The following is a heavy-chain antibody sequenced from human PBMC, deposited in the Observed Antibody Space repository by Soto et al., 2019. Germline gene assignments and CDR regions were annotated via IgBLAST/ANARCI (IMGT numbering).Heavy chain of an antibody. J-gene: IGHJ1*01. D-gene: IGHD6-13*01. CDR1: GFTFSSYS. CDR3: ARDIAAAGTLWYFQH. V-gene: IGHV3-21*01. CDR2: ISSSSSYI. Sequence: GGSLRLSCAASGFTFSSYSMNWVRQAPGKGLEWVSSISSSSSYIYYADSVKGRFTISRDNAKNSLYLQMNSLRAEDTAVYYCARDIAAAGTLWYFQHWGQGTLVTVSS.